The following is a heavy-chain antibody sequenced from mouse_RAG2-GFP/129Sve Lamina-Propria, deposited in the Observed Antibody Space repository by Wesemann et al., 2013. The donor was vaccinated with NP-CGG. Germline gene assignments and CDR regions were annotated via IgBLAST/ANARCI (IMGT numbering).Heavy chain of an antibody. V-gene: IGHV9-3*01. CDR1: GYTFTTYG. Sequence: QIQLVQSGPELKKPGETVKISCKASGYTFTTYGMSWVKQAPGKGLKWMGWINTYSGVPTNADDFKGRFAFSLETSASTAYLQINNLKNEDTATYFCARQPSYYSNEYFDVWGIGTTVTVSS. J-gene: IGHJ1*03. CDR3: ARQPSYYSNEYFDV. D-gene: IGHD2-5*01. CDR2: INTYSGVP.